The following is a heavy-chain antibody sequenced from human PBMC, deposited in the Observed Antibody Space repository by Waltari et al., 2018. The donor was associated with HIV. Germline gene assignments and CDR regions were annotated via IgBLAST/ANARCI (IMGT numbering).Heavy chain of an antibody. V-gene: IGHV4-39*01. CDR1: DGSCDGGSFC. D-gene: IGHD3-22*01. Sequence: HLQLQESGPGLVKPSETLSLTCSVSDGSCDGGSFCWGWVRQSPGRGLEWIGSIHYTGYTYYNPSLESRVTVSVDTARNQFSLSLNSVTAADTALYYCARHKDYYYEPTALFLVWGRGLLVTVSS. CDR3: ARHKDYYYEPTALFLV. J-gene: IGHJ4*02. CDR2: IHYTGYT.